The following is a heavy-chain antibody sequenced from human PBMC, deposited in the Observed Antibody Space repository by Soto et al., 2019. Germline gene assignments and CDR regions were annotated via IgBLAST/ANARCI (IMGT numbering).Heavy chain of an antibody. CDR2: IYYSGST. J-gene: IGHJ4*02. Sequence: SETLSLTCTVSGGSISSGGYYWSWIRQHPGKGLEWIGYIYYSGSTYYNPSLKSRVTISVDTSKNQFSLKLSSVTAADTAVYYCARWVVVAAKYYFDYRGQGTLVTVSS. CDR3: ARWVVVAAKYYFDY. CDR1: GGSISSGGYY. V-gene: IGHV4-31*03. D-gene: IGHD2-15*01.